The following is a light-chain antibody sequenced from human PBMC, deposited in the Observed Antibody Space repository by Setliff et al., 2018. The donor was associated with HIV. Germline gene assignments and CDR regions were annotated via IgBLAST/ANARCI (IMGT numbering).Light chain of an antibody. Sequence: QSVLTQPASVSGSPGQSITISCTGTSSDVDFYIYVSWYQHRPGKAPKVIIYEGTKRPSGVSNRFSGSKSASLTISGLQAEDEADYYCCSYAGGTSVVFGGGTKVTVL. CDR3: CSYAGGTSVV. CDR2: EGT. CDR1: SSDVDFYIY. V-gene: IGLV2-23*01. J-gene: IGLJ2*01.